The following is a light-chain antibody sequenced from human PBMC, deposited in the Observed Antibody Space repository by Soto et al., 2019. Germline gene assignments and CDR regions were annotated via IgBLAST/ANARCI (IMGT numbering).Light chain of an antibody. CDR1: TGAVTSGHY. V-gene: IGLV7-46*01. Sequence: AVVTQEPSLTVCPGGTVTLTCGSSTGAVTSGHYPYWFQQKPGQAPRTLIYDPSDKHSWTPARFSGSLLGCKAALTLSGAQPEDEADYYCLVSYSGARVFGGGTKRTVL. CDR2: DPS. J-gene: IGLJ2*01. CDR3: LVSYSGARV.